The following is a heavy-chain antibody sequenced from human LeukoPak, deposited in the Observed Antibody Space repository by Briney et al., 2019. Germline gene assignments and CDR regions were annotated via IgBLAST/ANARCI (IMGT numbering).Heavy chain of an antibody. J-gene: IGHJ4*02. D-gene: IGHD6-19*01. CDR3: ARCIAVAEPYFDY. V-gene: IGHV3-53*01. CDR1: GFTVSSNY. Sequence: PGGSLRLSCAASGFTVSSNYMSWVRQAPGKGLEWVSVIYSGGSTYYADSVKGRFTISRDNSKNTLYLQMNSLRAEDTAVYYCARCIAVAEPYFDYWGQGTLVTVSS. CDR2: IYSGGST.